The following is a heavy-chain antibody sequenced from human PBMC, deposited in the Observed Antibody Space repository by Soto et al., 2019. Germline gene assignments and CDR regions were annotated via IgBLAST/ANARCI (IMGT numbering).Heavy chain of an antibody. Sequence: EVQLLESGGGLVQPGGSVRLSCAASGLTFGNYAMSWVGQAPGKGLEWVSAISGDSGRTYYADSVKGRFTISRDNSKNTLYLQMITLRAEDTAVYYCAVTPNCGRDCSAASYWYFDIWGRGTLVTVSS. J-gene: IGHJ2*01. CDR2: ISGDSGRT. V-gene: IGHV3-23*01. D-gene: IGHD2-21*02. CDR3: AVTPNCGRDCSAASYWYFDI. CDR1: GLTFGNYA.